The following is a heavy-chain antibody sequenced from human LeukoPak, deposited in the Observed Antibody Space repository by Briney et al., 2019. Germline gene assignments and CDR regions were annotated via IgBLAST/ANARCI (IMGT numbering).Heavy chain of an antibody. CDR1: GFTFSSYG. V-gene: IGHV3-30*18. J-gene: IGHJ6*03. CDR2: ISYDGSNK. D-gene: IGHD5-18*01. Sequence: GRSLRLSCAASGFTFSSYGMHWVRQAPGKGLEWVAVISYDGSNKYYADSVKGRFTISRDNSKNTLYLQMNSLRAEDTAVYYCAKASTAMVGVYYYYYMDVWGKGTTVTVSS. CDR3: AKASTAMVGVYYYYYMDV.